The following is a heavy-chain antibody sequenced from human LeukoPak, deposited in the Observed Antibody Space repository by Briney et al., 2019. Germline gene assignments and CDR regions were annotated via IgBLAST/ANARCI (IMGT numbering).Heavy chain of an antibody. D-gene: IGHD4-23*01. CDR1: GASIRSDY. Sequence: SETLSLTCIVSGASIRSDYWTWIRQPPGKGLEWIGSIYNTGSTNCNPSLKSRVTISIDTSNNKFSLSLSSVTAADTAVYYCARLRYDGNSDYWGQGTLVTVSS. V-gene: IGHV4-59*08. J-gene: IGHJ4*02. CDR3: ARLRYDGNSDY. CDR2: IYNTGST.